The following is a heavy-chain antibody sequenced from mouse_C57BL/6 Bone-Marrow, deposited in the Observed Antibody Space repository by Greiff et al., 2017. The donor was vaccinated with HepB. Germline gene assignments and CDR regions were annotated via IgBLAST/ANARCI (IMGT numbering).Heavy chain of an antibody. CDR3: AELGRDY. V-gene: IGHV5-4*01. CDR2: ISDGGSYT. D-gene: IGHD4-1*01. Sequence: EVQLQQSGGGLVKPGGSLKLSCAASGFTFSSYAMSWVRQTPEKRLEWVATISDGGSYTYYPDNVKGRFTISRDNAKNNLYLQMSHLKSEDTAMYYCAELGRDYWGQGTTLTVSS. CDR1: GFTFSSYA. J-gene: IGHJ2*01.